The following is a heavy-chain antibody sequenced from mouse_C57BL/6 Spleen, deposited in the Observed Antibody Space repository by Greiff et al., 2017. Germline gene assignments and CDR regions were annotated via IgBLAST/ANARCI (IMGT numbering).Heavy chain of an antibody. Sequence: QVQLQQSGAELARPGASVKLSCKASGYTFTSYGISWVKQRTGQGLEWIGEIYPRSGNTYYNEKFKGKATLTADKSSSTAYMELRSLTSEDSAVYFCARSGFLDTTVVSSMDYWGQGTSVTVSS. CDR2: IYPRSGNT. V-gene: IGHV1-81*01. CDR3: ARSGFLDTTVVSSMDY. D-gene: IGHD1-1*01. J-gene: IGHJ4*01. CDR1: GYTFTSYG.